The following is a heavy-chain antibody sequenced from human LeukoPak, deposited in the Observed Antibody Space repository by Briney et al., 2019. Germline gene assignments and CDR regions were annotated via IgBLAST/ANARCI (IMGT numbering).Heavy chain of an antibody. CDR1: GFTFNTYG. D-gene: IGHD6-13*01. CDR2: INRDGSEI. Sequence: GGSLRLSCAASGFTFNTYGMNWFRQAPGKGLEWVGNINRDGSEINYVASVKGRFTISRDNATNSLHLQMNSLRAEATAVYYCATDRDSSSYKRFDSWGQGALVPVSS. CDR3: ATDRDSSSYKRFDS. V-gene: IGHV3-7*01. J-gene: IGHJ4*02.